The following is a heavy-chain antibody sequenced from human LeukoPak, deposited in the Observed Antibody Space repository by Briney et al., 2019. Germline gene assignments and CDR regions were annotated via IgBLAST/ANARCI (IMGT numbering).Heavy chain of an antibody. D-gene: IGHD1-26*01. V-gene: IGHV5-51*01. CDR1: GYSFTNYW. Sequence: GESLKISCKGSGYSFTNYWIGWVRQMPGKGLEWMGIIYPGDSDTRYSPSFQGQVTISADKSISTAYLQWSSLKASDTAIYYCARQNGSYRSGIDYWGQGTLVTVSS. CDR3: ARQNGSYRSGIDY. J-gene: IGHJ4*02. CDR2: IYPGDSDT.